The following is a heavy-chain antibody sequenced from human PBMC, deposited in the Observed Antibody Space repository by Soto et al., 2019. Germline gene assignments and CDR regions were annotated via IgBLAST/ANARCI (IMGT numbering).Heavy chain of an antibody. Sequence: GWSLILSCAGSGLTFRNDWLSWVRQAPGKGLEWVANINQDGSERYYVDSVRGRFTISRDNVENSLYLQLNSLRPEDTAVYYCAVYGYGLSQADDWGQGNLVTVHS. CDR3: AVYGYGLSQADD. V-gene: IGHV3-7*03. CDR2: INQDGSER. CDR1: GLTFRNDW. J-gene: IGHJ4*02. D-gene: IGHD4-17*01.